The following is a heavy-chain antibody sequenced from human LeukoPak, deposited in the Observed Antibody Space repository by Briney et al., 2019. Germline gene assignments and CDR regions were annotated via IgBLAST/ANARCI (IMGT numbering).Heavy chain of an antibody. CDR1: GGSISSGDYY. CDR3: ARGSCGGDCYSRLNWFDP. V-gene: IGHV4-30-4*01. D-gene: IGHD2-21*02. J-gene: IGHJ5*02. CDR2: IYYSGST. Sequence: SETLSLTCTVPGGSISSGDYYWSWIRQPPGKGLEWIGYIYYSGSTYYNPSLKSRVTISVDTSKNQFSLKLSSVTAADTAVYYCARGSCGGDCYSRLNWFDPWGQGTLVTVSS.